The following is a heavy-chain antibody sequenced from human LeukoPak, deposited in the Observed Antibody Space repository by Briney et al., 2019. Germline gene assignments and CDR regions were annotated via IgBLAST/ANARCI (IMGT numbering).Heavy chain of an antibody. Sequence: SETLSLTCTVSGGSTSSYYWSWIRQPPGKGLEWIGYIYYSGSTNYNPSLKSRVTISVDTSKNQFSLKLSSVTAADTAVYYCASAAVAGTGAVDYWGQGTLVTVSS. D-gene: IGHD6-19*01. V-gene: IGHV4-59*01. CDR1: GGSTSSYY. CDR3: ASAAVAGTGAVDY. J-gene: IGHJ4*02. CDR2: IYYSGST.